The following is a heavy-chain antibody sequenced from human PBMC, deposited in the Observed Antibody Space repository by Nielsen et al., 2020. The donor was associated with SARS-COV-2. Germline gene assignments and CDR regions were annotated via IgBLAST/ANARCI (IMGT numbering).Heavy chain of an antibody. CDR1: GYTFTSYG. CDR2: MNPNSGNT. V-gene: IGHV1-8*02. Sequence: ASVKVSCKASGYTFTSYGISWVRQATGQGLEWMGWMNPNSGNTGYAQKFQGRVTMTRNTSISTAYMELSSLRSEDTAVYYCARGVRERRGDYYYGMDVWGQGTTVTVSS. CDR3: ARGVRERRGDYYYGMDV. D-gene: IGHD1-26*01. J-gene: IGHJ6*02.